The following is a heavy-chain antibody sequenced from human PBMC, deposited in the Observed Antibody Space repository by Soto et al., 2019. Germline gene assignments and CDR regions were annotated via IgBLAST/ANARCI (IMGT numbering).Heavy chain of an antibody. CDR3: ARVLVSSWHGDFDY. CDR2: INPNSGGT. V-gene: IGHV1-2*02. CDR1: GYTFTGYY. Sequence: ASVKVSCKASGYTFTGYYMHWVRQAPGQGLEWMGWINPNSGGTNYAQKFQGMVTMTRDTSISTAYMELSRLRSDDTAVYFCARVLVSSWHGDFDYWGQGTLVTVSS. D-gene: IGHD6-13*01. J-gene: IGHJ4*02.